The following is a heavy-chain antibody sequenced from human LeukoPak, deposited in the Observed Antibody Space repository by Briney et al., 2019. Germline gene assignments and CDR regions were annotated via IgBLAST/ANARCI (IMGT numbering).Heavy chain of an antibody. J-gene: IGHJ3*02. V-gene: IGHV3-33*01. CDR2: IWYDGSQK. D-gene: IGHD1-1*01. Sequence: HPGGSLRLSCAVSGFTFTSYGMHWVRQGPGEGLEWVAGIWYDGSQKYYAGSVKGRFTISRDNSKNTLYLQMNSLRAEDTAVYYCARDRQGTPGTFDIWGQGTMVTVSP. CDR1: GFTFTSYG. CDR3: ARDRQGTPGTFDI.